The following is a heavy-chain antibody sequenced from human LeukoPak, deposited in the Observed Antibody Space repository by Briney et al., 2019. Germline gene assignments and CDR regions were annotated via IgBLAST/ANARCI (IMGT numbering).Heavy chain of an antibody. CDR3: ARFKSSKAVAGFDY. D-gene: IGHD6-19*01. V-gene: IGHV1-2*02. CDR1: GHTFTGYY. J-gene: IGHJ4*02. CDR2: INPNSGGT. Sequence: GASVKVSCKASGHTFTGYYMHWVRQAPGQGLEWMGWINPNSGGTNYAQKFQGRVTMTRDTSISTAYMELSRLRSDDTAVYYCARFKSSKAVAGFDYWGQGTLVTVSS.